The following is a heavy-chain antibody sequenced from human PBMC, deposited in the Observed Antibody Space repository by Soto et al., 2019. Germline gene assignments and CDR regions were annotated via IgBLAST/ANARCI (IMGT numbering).Heavy chain of an antibody. CDR3: ARVLGSGSSIDY. CDR1: GFTFSSYA. V-gene: IGHV3-30-3*01. D-gene: IGHD1-26*01. Sequence: QVQLVESGGGVVQPGRSLRLSCAASGFTFSSYAMHWVRQAPGKGLEWVAVITYDGSNKYYADSVKGRFTISRDNSKNTLYLQMNSLRAEDTAVYYCARVLGSGSSIDYWGQGTLVTVSS. J-gene: IGHJ4*02. CDR2: ITYDGSNK.